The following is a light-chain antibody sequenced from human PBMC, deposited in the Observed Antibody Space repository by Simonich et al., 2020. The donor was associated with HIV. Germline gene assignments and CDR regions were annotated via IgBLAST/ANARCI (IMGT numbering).Light chain of an antibody. CDR3: SAYTNSSTWV. CDR1: SFDVGGYNY. V-gene: IGLV2-14*03. Sequence: SALTQPASVSGSPGQSITISCTGTSFDVGGYNYVPWYQHHPAKAPKLMIYDVSSGPAGVSKRFSGSKSGSTASLTSSGLQAEDEADYYGSAYTNSSTWVFGGGTKLTVL. CDR2: DVS. J-gene: IGLJ3*02.